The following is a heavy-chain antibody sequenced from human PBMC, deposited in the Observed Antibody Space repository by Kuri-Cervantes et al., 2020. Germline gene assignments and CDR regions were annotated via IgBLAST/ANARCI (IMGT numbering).Heavy chain of an antibody. J-gene: IGHJ4*02. V-gene: IGHV1-45*02. CDR2: ITPFNGNT. CDR3: AREATGWLPDY. Sequence: SVKVSCKASGYTFTYRYLHWVRQAPGQALEWMGWITPFNGNTNYAQKFQDRVTITRDRSMSTAYMELSSLRSDDTAVYYCAREATGWLPDYWGQGTLVTVSS. CDR1: GYTFTYRY. D-gene: IGHD5-24*01.